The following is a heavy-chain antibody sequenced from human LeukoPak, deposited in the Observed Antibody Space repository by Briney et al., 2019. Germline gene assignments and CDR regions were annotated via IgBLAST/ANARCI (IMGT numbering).Heavy chain of an antibody. Sequence: GGSLRLSCAASRFTFSDYYMTWIRQAPGKGLEWVSYISSSGSTIYYADSVKGRFTISRDNAKNSLYLQMNSLRAEDTAVYYCAIPPTYYEFWSGYHGDAFDIWGQGTMVTVSS. CDR1: RFTFSDYY. D-gene: IGHD3-3*01. CDR3: AIPPTYYEFWSGYHGDAFDI. J-gene: IGHJ3*02. V-gene: IGHV3-11*01. CDR2: ISSSGSTI.